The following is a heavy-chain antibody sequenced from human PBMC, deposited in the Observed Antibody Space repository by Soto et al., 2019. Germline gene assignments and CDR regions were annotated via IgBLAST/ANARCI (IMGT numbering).Heavy chain of an antibody. CDR3: ARHGRHLSTPQRWFDP. Sequence: EVQLVQSGAEVKKPGESLKISCKGSGYSFTTNYWIAWVRQTPGKGLEWMGIIYPGDSDTRYSPSFQGQVTISADKSISTGYLQWSSLKASDTGIYYCARHGRHLSTPQRWFDPWGQGTQVTVSS. CDR1: GYSFTTNYW. V-gene: IGHV5-51*01. D-gene: IGHD3-16*02. J-gene: IGHJ5*02. CDR2: IYPGDSDT.